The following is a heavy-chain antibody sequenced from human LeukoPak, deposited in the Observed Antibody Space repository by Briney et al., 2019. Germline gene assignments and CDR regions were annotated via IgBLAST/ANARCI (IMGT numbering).Heavy chain of an antibody. Sequence: SETLSLTCAVYGGSFSGYYWSWIRQPPGKGLEWIGEINHSGSTNYNPSLKSRVTISVDTSKNQFSLKLSSVTAADTAVYYCARECDVLTGYYDYWGQGTLVTVSS. CDR1: GGSFSGYY. D-gene: IGHD3-9*01. CDR2: INHSGST. V-gene: IGHV4-34*01. J-gene: IGHJ4*02. CDR3: ARECDVLTGYYDY.